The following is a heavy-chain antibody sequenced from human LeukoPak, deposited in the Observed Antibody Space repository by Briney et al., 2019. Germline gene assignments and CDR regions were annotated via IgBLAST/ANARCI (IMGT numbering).Heavy chain of an antibody. D-gene: IGHD3-10*01. J-gene: IGHJ4*02. CDR1: GFTFSSYW. Sequence: GGSLRLSCAASGFTFSSYWMSWVRQAPGKGLEWVANIKQDGSEKYYADSVKGRFTISRDNSKNTLYLQMNSLRAEDTAVYYCAKGFGELLFPYYFDYWGQGTLVTVSS. CDR2: IKQDGSEK. CDR3: AKGFGELLFPYYFDY. V-gene: IGHV3-7*01.